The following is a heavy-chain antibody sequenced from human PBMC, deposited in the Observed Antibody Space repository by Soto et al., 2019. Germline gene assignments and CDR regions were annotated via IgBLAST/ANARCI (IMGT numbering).Heavy chain of an antibody. V-gene: IGHV3-48*01. CDR3: ARDSLCSGGSCYGPYDAFDI. CDR2: ISSSSGTI. J-gene: IGHJ3*02. CDR1: GFTFSSYS. Sequence: GGSLRLSFAASGFTFSSYSMHWVRQAPGKGLEWVSYISSSSGTIYYADSVKGRFTIPRDNAQNSLYLQMNSLRAEDTAVYYCARDSLCSGGSCYGPYDAFDIWGQGTMVTVSS. D-gene: IGHD2-15*01.